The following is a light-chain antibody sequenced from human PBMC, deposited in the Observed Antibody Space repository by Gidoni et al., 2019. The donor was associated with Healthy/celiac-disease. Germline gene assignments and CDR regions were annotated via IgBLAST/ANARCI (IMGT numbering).Light chain of an antibody. V-gene: IGKV3-15*01. J-gene: IGKJ4*01. CDR2: GAS. CDR3: QQYNNWPPV. CDR1: QSVSSN. Sequence: EIGMTQSPATLSVSPGERATLSCRASQSVSSNLAWYQQKPGQAPRLLIYGASTRATGIPARFSGSGSGTEFTLTISSLQSEDFAVYYCQQYNNWPPVFGGGTKVEIK.